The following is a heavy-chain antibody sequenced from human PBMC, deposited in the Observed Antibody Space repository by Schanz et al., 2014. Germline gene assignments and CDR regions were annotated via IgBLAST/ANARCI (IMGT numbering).Heavy chain of an antibody. CDR1: GFTFSSYW. J-gene: IGHJ6*02. Sequence: VQLVESGGGVVQPGGSLRLSCAASGFTFSSYWMHWVRQAPGKGLVWVSRINSDGSTTIYADSVKGRFTISRDNAKNTLYLQMNSLRAEDTAVYYCARPLGSNYYYYGLDVWGQGTTVTVSS. CDR3: ARPLGSNYYYYGLDV. D-gene: IGHD5-12*01. V-gene: IGHV3-74*02. CDR2: INSDGSTT.